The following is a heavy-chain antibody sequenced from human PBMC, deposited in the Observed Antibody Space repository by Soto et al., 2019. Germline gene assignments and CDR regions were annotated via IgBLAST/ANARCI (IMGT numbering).Heavy chain of an antibody. D-gene: IGHD1-1*01. V-gene: IGHV5-51*01. CDR1: GYSFTSYW. Sequence: PGESLKISCKGSGYSFTSYWIGWVRQMPGKGLEWMGIIYPGDSDTRYSPSFQGQVTISADKSISTAYLQWSSLRASDTAMYYCATPGTNYYYGMDVWGQGTTVTVSS. CDR2: IYPGDSDT. J-gene: IGHJ6*02. CDR3: ATPGTNYYYGMDV.